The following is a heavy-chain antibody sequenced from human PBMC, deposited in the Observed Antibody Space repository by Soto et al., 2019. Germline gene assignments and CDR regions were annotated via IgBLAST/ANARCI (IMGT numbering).Heavy chain of an antibody. J-gene: IGHJ4*02. CDR2: ITSSSHYI. Sequence: PVGSLRLSCAASGFTFSPYSMNWVRQAPGKGLEWVSSITSSSHYISYADSVKGRFTISRDDAKNSLYLQMDSLRAEDTAVYYCARQGYSYGPRFDYWGQGTLVTVSS. CDR3: ARQGYSYGPRFDY. D-gene: IGHD5-18*01. CDR1: GFTFSPYS. V-gene: IGHV3-21*01.